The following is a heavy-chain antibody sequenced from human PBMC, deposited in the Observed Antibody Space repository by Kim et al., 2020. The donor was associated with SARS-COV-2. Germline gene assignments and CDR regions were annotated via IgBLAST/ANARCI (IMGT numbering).Heavy chain of an antibody. CDR1: GGSISSYY. Sequence: SETLSLTCTVSGGSISSYYWSWIRQPPGKGLEWIGYIYYSGSTNYNPSLKSRVTISVDTSKNQFSLKLSSVTAADTAVYYCARAVGNYDYVWGSYRANWYFDLWGRGTLVTVSS. J-gene: IGHJ2*01. CDR2: IYYSGST. V-gene: IGHV4-59*01. D-gene: IGHD3-16*02. CDR3: ARAVGNYDYVWGSYRANWYFDL.